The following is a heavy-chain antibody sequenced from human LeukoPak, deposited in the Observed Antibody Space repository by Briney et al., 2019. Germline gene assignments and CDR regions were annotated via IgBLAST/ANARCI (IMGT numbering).Heavy chain of an antibody. D-gene: IGHD3-10*01. CDR1: GDSVSSNTAA. Sequence: SQTLSLTCAISGDSVSSNTAAWNWIRQSPSRGLEWLGRTYYRSKWYYDSAPSVSSRITITPDTSKNQFSLHLNSVTPEDTAVYYCARLRRTLVRGGTVTGAGDYWGPGTLVTVSS. CDR3: ARLRRTLVRGGTVTGAGDY. CDR2: TYYRSKWYY. J-gene: IGHJ4*02. V-gene: IGHV6-1*01.